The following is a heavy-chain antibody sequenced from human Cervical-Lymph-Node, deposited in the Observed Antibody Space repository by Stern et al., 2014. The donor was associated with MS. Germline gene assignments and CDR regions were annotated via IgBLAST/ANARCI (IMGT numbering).Heavy chain of an antibody. Sequence: QVQLQESGPGLVKPSETLSLTCTVSGGSMDNFYWSWIRQPPGKGLEWIGYIYYSGSTNYNPSLESRVTISVDASKNQFSLKLSSVTAADTAVYFCALGYSATPFDPWGQGTLVTVCS. V-gene: IGHV4-59*01. D-gene: IGHD5-12*01. CDR2: IYYSGST. CDR3: ALGYSATPFDP. J-gene: IGHJ5*02. CDR1: GGSMDNFY.